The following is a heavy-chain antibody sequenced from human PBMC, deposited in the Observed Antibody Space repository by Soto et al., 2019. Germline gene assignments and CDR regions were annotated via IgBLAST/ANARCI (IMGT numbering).Heavy chain of an antibody. Sequence: QVQLVESGGGVVQPGRSLRLSCAASGFTFSSYGMHWVRQAPGKGLEWVAVIWYDGSNKYYADSVNGRFTISRDNSKNTLYLQMNSLSAEDTAVYYCARDTLTVTTVCGVGGKGYYYGMDVWGQGNTVTVSS. D-gene: IGHD4-17*01. CDR3: ARDTLTVTTVCGVGGKGYYYGMDV. J-gene: IGHJ6*02. CDR1: GFTFSSYG. V-gene: IGHV3-33*01. CDR2: IWYDGSNK.